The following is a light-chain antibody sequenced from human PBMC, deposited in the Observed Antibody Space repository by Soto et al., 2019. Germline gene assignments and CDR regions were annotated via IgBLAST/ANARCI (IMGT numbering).Light chain of an antibody. CDR2: GAF. CDR3: QQSDSTPPDT. J-gene: IGKJ2*01. CDR1: QSIGSH. V-gene: IGKV1-39*01. Sequence: DIQMTQFPSSLSASVGERVTITCRASQSIGSHLNWYQQRAGKAPKLLIHGAFRLHGGVPSRFSGSGSGTDLTLTISNLQPEDYATYYCQQSDSTPPDTFGQGTKLDIK.